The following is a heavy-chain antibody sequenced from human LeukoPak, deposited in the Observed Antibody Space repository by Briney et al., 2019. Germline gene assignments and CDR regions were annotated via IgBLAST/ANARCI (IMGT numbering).Heavy chain of an antibody. Sequence: ASVKVSCKASGGTFSSYAISWVRQAPGQGLEWMGWISAYNGNTNYAQKLQGRVTMTTDTSTSTAYMELRSLRSDDTAVYYCARPPMGHYWYFDLWGRGTLVTVSS. D-gene: IGHD5-24*01. CDR1: GGTFSSYA. J-gene: IGHJ2*01. V-gene: IGHV1-18*01. CDR3: ARPPMGHYWYFDL. CDR2: ISAYNGNT.